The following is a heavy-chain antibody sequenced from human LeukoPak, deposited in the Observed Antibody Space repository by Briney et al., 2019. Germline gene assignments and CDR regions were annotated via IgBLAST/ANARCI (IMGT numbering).Heavy chain of an antibody. CDR2: LYDSGST. D-gene: IGHD2-15*01. J-gene: IGHJ4*02. CDR3: ASGQRGGSSDSKFDY. Sequence: SETLSPTCTVSGGSISSYYWSWIRQPPGKGLEWIGSLYDSGSTYYNPSLKSRVTISVDTSKNHFSLKLTSVAAADTAVFFCASGQRGGSSDSKFDYWGQGTLVTVSS. V-gene: IGHV4-59*12. CDR1: GGSISSYY.